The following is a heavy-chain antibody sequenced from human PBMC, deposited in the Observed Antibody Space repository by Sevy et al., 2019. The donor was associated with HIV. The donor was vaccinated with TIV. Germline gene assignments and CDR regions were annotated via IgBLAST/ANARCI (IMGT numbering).Heavy chain of an antibody. CDR2: IYTSGSP. CDR1: GDSIRSGSYY. Sequence: SETLSLTCTVSGDSIRSGSYYWSWFRQPAGKGLEWIGRIYTSGSPKYNPSLESRVTISADTSKNQFSLELSSVTAADTVIYYCARDKRFLNDAFDVWGQGTMVTVSS. J-gene: IGHJ3*01. V-gene: IGHV4-61*02. CDR3: ARDKRFLNDAFDV. D-gene: IGHD3-10*01.